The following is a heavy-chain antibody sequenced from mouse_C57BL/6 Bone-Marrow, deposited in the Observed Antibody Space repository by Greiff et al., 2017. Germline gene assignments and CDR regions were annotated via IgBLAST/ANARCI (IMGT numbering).Heavy chain of an antibody. CDR2: ISNKNSNYAT. V-gene: IGHV10-3*01. CDR3: VRGVAY. Sequence: EVKLVESGGGLVQPKGSLKLSCAASGFTFNTYAMHWVRQAPGKGLEWVARISNKNSNYATYYTVSVKDRFTISRDDSQSMLYLQMNNLKTEDTSMYYCVRGVAYWGKGTLVTVSA. CDR1: GFTFNTYA. J-gene: IGHJ3*01.